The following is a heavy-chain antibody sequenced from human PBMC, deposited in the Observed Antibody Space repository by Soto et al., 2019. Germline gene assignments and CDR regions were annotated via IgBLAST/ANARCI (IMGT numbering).Heavy chain of an antibody. CDR1: GGSISSGGYY. CDR2: IYYSGST. Sequence: SETLSLTCTVSGGSISSGGYYWSWIRQHPGKGLEWIGYIYYSGSTYYNPSLKSRVTISVDTSKNQFSLKLSSVTAADTAVYYCARDDGQGQLVPNFDYWGQGTLVTVSS. J-gene: IGHJ4*02. D-gene: IGHD6-6*01. CDR3: ARDDGQGQLVPNFDY. V-gene: IGHV4-31*03.